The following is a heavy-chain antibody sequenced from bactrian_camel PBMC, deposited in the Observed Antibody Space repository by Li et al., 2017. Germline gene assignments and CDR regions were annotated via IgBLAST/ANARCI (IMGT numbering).Heavy chain of an antibody. CDR1: GYTSFIDC. CDR2: IYTGPGRP. D-gene: IGHD2*01. Sequence: HVQLVESGGGSVQAGGSLRLSCAYSGYTSFIDCMGWIRQAPGMEREAVAAIYTGPGRPLYADSVLGRFTISKDNARKTVYLQMNSLQPEDTAMYYCAIVWRSCSGGVPAPQAFDIWGQGTQVTVS. CDR3: AIVWRSCSGGVPAPQAFDI. V-gene: IGHV3S1*01. J-gene: IGHJ4*01.